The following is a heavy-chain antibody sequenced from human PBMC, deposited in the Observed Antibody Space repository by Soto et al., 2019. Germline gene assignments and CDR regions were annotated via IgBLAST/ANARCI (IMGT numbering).Heavy chain of an antibody. D-gene: IGHD2-15*01. V-gene: IGHV4-39*01. J-gene: IGHJ4*02. CDR2: IYYSGST. CDR3: ARLWEVVVVAATHHYFDY. Sequence: QLQLQESGPGLVKPSETLSLTCTVSGGSISSSSYYWGWIRQPPGKGLEWIGSIYYSGSTYYNPSLKSRVTISVDTSKNQFSLKLSSVTAADTAVYYCARLWEVVVVAATHHYFDYWGQGTLVTVSS. CDR1: GGSISSSSYY.